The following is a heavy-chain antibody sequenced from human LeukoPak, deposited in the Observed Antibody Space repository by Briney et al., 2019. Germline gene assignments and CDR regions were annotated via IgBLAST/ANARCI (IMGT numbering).Heavy chain of an antibody. V-gene: IGHV3-48*01. CDR1: GFTFSTSA. J-gene: IGHJ3*02. CDR3: ARDPVLAHAFDI. CDR2: ISSSSSTI. Sequence: GGSLRLSCAASGFTFSTSAMNWVRQAPGKGLEWVSYISSSSSTIYYADSVEGRFTISRDNAKNSLYLQMNSLRAEDTAVYYCARDPVLAHAFDIWGQGTMVTVSS. D-gene: IGHD6-6*01.